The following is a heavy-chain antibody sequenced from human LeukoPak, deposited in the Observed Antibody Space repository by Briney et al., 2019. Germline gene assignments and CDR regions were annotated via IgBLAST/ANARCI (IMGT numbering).Heavy chain of an antibody. Sequence: PGGSLRLSCAASGFTFSNYWMHWFRQAPGKGLVWVSRINYDGSTNYADSVKGRFTISRDNARNTLYLQMNSLRAEDTAVYYCAREGYSYGYEVFDYWGQGTLVTVSS. D-gene: IGHD5-18*01. V-gene: IGHV3-74*01. CDR2: INYDGST. CDR3: AREGYSYGYEVFDY. CDR1: GFTFSNYW. J-gene: IGHJ4*02.